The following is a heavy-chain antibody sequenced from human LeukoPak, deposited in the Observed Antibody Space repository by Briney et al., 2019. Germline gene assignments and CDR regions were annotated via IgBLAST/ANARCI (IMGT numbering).Heavy chain of an antibody. Sequence: GGSLRLSCAASGFTFSDYYMSWIRQAPGKGLEWVSYISSSGSSIYYADSVKGRFTISRDNSKNTLYLQMNSLRAEDTAVYYCARYCSGGSCYLGFDAFDIWGQGTMVTVSS. J-gene: IGHJ3*02. D-gene: IGHD2-15*01. CDR2: ISSSGSSI. V-gene: IGHV3-11*01. CDR1: GFTFSDYY. CDR3: ARYCSGGSCYLGFDAFDI.